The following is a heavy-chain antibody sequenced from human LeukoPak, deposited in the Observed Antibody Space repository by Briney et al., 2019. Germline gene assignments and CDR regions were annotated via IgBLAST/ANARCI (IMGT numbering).Heavy chain of an antibody. V-gene: IGHV3-23*01. CDR2: ISGSGGST. CDR1: GFTFSSYA. CDR3: AKDLPLWFGESYFDY. Sequence: GGSLRLSCAASGFTFSSYAMSWVRQAPGKGLEWVAAISGSGGSTYYADSVKGRFTISRDNSKNTLYLQMNSLRAEDTAVYYCAKDLPLWFGESYFDYWGQGTLVTVSS. D-gene: IGHD3-10*01. J-gene: IGHJ4*02.